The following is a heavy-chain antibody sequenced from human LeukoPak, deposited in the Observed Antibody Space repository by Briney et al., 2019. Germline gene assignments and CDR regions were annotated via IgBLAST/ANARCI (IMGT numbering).Heavy chain of an antibody. CDR1: GYSISSGYY. CDR3: ARDSPAQWRRYTSVVKRLFNA. Sequence: SETLSLTCTVSGYSISSGYYCGWIRQSPGRGLEGFGRIYHSGSTYYNPSLQSRITISVDTSTKKFSLQQRSAIAAATAAFYWARDSPAQWRRYTSVVKRLFNAWGQGTLVTVSS. V-gene: IGHV4-38-2*02. CDR2: IYHSGST. D-gene: IGHD6-19*01. J-gene: IGHJ5*02.